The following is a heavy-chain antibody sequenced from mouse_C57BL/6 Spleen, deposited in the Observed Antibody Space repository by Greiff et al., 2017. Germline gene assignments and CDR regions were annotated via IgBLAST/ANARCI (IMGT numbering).Heavy chain of an antibody. Sequence: EVQRVESGGGLVKPGGSLKLSCAASGFTFSDYGMHWVRQAPEKGLEWVAYISSGSSTIYYADTVKGRFTISRDNAKNTLFLQMTSLRSEDTAMYYCASSGYYGDYYAMDYWGQGTSVTVSS. J-gene: IGHJ4*01. D-gene: IGHD1-1*01. CDR1: GFTFSDYG. V-gene: IGHV5-17*01. CDR3: ASSGYYGDYYAMDY. CDR2: ISSGSSTI.